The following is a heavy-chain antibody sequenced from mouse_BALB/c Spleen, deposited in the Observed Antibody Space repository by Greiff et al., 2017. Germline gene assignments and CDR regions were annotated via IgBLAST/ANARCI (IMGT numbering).Heavy chain of an antibody. CDR1: GYTFTDYW. J-gene: IGHJ2*01. V-gene: IGHV1-69*01. Sequence: QVQLQQSGAELVMPGASVKMSCKASGYTFTDYWMHWVKQRPGQGLEWIGAIDTSDSYTSYNQKFKGKATLTVDESSSTAYMQLSSLISEDSAVYYCARGQLGLRVYYFDYWGQGTTLTVSS. CDR3: ARGQLGLRVYYFDY. CDR2: IDTSDSYT. D-gene: IGHD3-1*01.